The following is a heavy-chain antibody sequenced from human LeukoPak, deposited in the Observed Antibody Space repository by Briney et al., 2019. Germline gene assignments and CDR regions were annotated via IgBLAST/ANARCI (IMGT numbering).Heavy chain of an antibody. CDR1: GYTLTELS. D-gene: IGHD1/OR15-1a*01. CDR2: FDPEGGET. J-gene: IGHJ1*01. CDR3: ATGITTAEYFQH. Sequence: ASVKVSCKVSGYTLTELSMHWVRQAPGKGLEWMGGFDPEGGETIYAQKFQGRVTMTEDTSTDTAYMELSSLRSEDTAVYYCATGITTAEYFQHWGQGTLVTVSS. V-gene: IGHV1-24*01.